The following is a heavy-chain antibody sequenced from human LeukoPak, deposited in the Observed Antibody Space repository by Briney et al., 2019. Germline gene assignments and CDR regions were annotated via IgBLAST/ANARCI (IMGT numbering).Heavy chain of an antibody. CDR2: IRYDGSNK. CDR1: GFTFSSYG. CDR3: AGRYDSSGYPLH. J-gene: IGHJ4*02. Sequence: GGSLRLSCAASGFTFSSYGMHWVRQAPGKGLEWVAFIRYDGSNKYYADSVKGRFTISRDNSKNTLYLQMNSLRAEDTAVYYCAGRYDSSGYPLHWGQGTPVAVSS. V-gene: IGHV3-30*02. D-gene: IGHD3-22*01.